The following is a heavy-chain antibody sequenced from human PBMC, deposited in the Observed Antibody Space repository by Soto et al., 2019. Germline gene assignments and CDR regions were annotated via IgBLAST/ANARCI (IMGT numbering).Heavy chain of an antibody. CDR2: ISSSSRYI. CDR3: ARDRLVAATSAPPYCYYGMDV. J-gene: IGHJ6*02. V-gene: IGHV3-21*01. D-gene: IGHD2-15*01. CDR1: GFTPSSYS. Sequence: GGSLRLSCATSGFTPSSYSMKSVHQAPRLWMERVSSISSSSRYIYYADSVRGRFTTSRDNAKNSLYLQINCLRAEDTAVYYCARDRLVAATSAPPYCYYGMDVWGQGTTVTVS.